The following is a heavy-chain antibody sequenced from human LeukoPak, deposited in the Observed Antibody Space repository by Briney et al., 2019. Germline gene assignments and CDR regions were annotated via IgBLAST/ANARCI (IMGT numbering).Heavy chain of an antibody. CDR1: GFTFSTYW. CDR3: AKGHDPSGSYADY. J-gene: IGHJ4*02. Sequence: PGGSLRLSCAASGFTFSTYWMTWVRQAPGKGLEWVASIMYDGSQKYYVDSVKGRFTVSRDNAKNTLYVQMNSLRAEDTAVYYCAKGHDPSGSYADYWGQGTLVTVSS. CDR2: IMYDGSQK. D-gene: IGHD1-26*01. V-gene: IGHV3-7*03.